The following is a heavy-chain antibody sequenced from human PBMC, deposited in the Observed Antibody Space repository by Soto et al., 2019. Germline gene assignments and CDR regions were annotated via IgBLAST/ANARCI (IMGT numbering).Heavy chain of an antibody. V-gene: IGHV3-23*01. Sequence: EVHLLESGGGLVQPGGSLRLSCAASGFTFSSYAMTWVRQAPGRGLEGVSGITGSGGRTYYADSVKGRFTISRDNSKSTLYLQMNSLRAEDTAVYYCAKDTRYGDYVRWCDPWGQGTLVTVSS. D-gene: IGHD4-17*01. CDR2: ITGSGGRT. CDR1: GFTFSSYA. CDR3: AKDTRYGDYVRWCDP. J-gene: IGHJ5*02.